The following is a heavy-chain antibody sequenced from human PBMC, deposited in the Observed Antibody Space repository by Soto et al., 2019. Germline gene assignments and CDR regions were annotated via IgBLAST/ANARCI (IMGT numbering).Heavy chain of an antibody. CDR2: IKEDGNEK. J-gene: IGHJ4*02. CDR1: GFPFNNYY. CDR3: TTHGGNPDF. V-gene: IGHV3-7*01. D-gene: IGHD1-1*01. Sequence: GGSLRLSCTASGFPFNNYYMTWVRQASGKGLEWVASIKEDGNEKYYADSVKGRFTISRDNAEDTLSLQMNSLRVEDTAVYYCTTHGGNPDFWGRGTLVTVSS.